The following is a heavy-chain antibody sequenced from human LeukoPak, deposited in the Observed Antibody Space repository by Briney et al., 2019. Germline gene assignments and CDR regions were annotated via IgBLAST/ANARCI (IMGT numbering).Heavy chain of an antibody. V-gene: IGHV3-21*01. J-gene: IGHJ4*02. D-gene: IGHD3-3*01. CDR3: AREPFWSGYYSNLHFDY. CDR2: ISSSSKYI. CDR1: EFTFSSYN. Sequence: AGGSLRLSCAASEFTFSSYNMNWVRQAPGKGLEWVSSISSSSKYIYYADSVKGRFTIPRDNAKNSLYLQMNSLRAEDTAVYYCAREPFWSGYYSNLHFDYWGQGTLVTVSS.